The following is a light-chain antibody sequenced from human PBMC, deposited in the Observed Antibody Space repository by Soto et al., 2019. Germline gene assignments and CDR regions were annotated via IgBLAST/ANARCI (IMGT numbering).Light chain of an antibody. Sequence: EIGLTQSPGTLSLSPGERSTLSCRASQSFHTNYLAWYQHRPGQAPRLLIYGASIRASGIPERFSGRGSGTDFTLTISRLEPEDSAVYYCQHYDSSRGFTFGGGTKMEIK. CDR1: QSFHTNY. CDR2: GAS. J-gene: IGKJ4*01. V-gene: IGKV3-20*01. CDR3: QHYDSSRGFT.